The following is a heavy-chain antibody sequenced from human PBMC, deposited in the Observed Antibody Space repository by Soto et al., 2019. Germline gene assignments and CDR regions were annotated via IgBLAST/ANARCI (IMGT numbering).Heavy chain of an antibody. Sequence: EVQLVESGGGLVKPGGSLRLSCAASGFTFSSYSMNWVRQAPGKGLEWVSSISSSSSYIYYADSVKGRFTISRDNAKNSLYLQMNSLRAEDTAVYYCARDKSGYSYGEFDYWGQGTLVTVSS. D-gene: IGHD5-18*01. CDR2: ISSSSSYI. CDR1: GFTFSSYS. J-gene: IGHJ4*02. V-gene: IGHV3-21*01. CDR3: ARDKSGYSYGEFDY.